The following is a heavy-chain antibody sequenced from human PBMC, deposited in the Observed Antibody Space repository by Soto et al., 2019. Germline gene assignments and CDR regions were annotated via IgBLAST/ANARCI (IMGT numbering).Heavy chain of an antibody. V-gene: IGHV4-39*01. CDR2: IYYSGST. D-gene: IGHD2-2*01. Sequence: SETLSLTCTVSGGSINSRDYYLGWIRQPPGKGLEWIGNIYYSGSTYYNPSLKSRVTVSVDTSKNQFSLRLSSVTAADTAVYYCPLGYCSSTACYEPFHFWGQGTMVTVSS. J-gene: IGHJ3*01. CDR1: GGSINSRDYY. CDR3: PLGYCSSTACYEPFHF.